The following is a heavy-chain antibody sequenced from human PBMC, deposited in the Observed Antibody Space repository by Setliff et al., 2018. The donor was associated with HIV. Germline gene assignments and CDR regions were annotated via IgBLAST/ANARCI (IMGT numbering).Heavy chain of an antibody. V-gene: IGHV4-30-4*08. J-gene: IGHJ6*02. CDR2: IYYSGST. D-gene: IGHD3-10*01. Sequence: SETLSLTCTVSGGSISSGDYYWSWIRRPPGKGLEWIGYIYYSGSTYYNPSLKSRVTVSVDTSKNQFSLKLSSVTAADTAVYYCARDDYGSGSYFYYGMDVWGQGTTVTVSS. CDR3: ARDDYGSGSYFYYGMDV. CDR1: GGSISSGDYY.